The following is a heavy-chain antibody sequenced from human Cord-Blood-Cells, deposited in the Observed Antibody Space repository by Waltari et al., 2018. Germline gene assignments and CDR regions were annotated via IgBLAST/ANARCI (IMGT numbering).Heavy chain of an antibody. V-gene: IGHV3-74*01. D-gene: IGHD2-8*02. CDR2: INSDGSST. CDR1: GFTFSSYW. CDR3: ARDRGCTGGVCFAFDI. J-gene: IGHJ3*02. Sequence: EVQLVESGGGLVQPGGSLRLSCAASGFTFSSYWMHWVRQAPGKGLVWVSRINSDGSSTSYADSVKGRFTISRDSAKNTLYLQMNSLRAEDTAVYYCARDRGCTGGVCFAFDIWGQGTMVTVSS.